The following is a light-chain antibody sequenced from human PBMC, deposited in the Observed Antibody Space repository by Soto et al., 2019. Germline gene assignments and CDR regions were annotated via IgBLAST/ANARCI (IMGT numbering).Light chain of an antibody. V-gene: IGKV3-15*01. CDR2: GAS. J-gene: IGKJ5*01. CDR3: QHYAGGSRIT. CDR1: QSVSSS. Sequence: EIVMTQSPATLSVSPGERATLSCRASQSVSSSLAWYQQKPGQAPRLLIYGASTRATGIPARFSGSGSGTEFTLTISSLQSEDFAVYYCQHYAGGSRITFGQGTRLEI.